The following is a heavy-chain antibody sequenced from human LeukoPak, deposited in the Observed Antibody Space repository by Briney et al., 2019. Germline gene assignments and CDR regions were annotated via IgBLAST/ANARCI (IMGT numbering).Heavy chain of an antibody. CDR1: GFTFNTYS. Sequence: GGSLRLSCVASGFTFNTYSMNWFRQAPGKGLEWISYISSSSATIYYADSVKGRFTISRDNAKNSLYLQMNSLIAEDTAVYYCARGRDLFDSWGQGTLVIVSS. CDR2: ISSSSATI. V-gene: IGHV3-48*04. CDR3: ARGRDLFDS. J-gene: IGHJ4*02.